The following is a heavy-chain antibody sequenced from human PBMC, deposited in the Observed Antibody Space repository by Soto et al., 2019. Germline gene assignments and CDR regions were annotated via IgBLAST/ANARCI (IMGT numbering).Heavy chain of an antibody. CDR1: GGSISSGGYS. Sequence: SETLSLTCAVSGGSISSGGYSWSWIRQPPGKGLEWIGYIYHSGSTYYNPSLKSRVTISVDRSKNQFSLKLSSVTAADTAVYYCARAGYSSGWYFDYWGQGTLVTAPQ. D-gene: IGHD6-19*01. V-gene: IGHV4-30-2*01. J-gene: IGHJ4*02. CDR3: ARAGYSSGWYFDY. CDR2: IYHSGST.